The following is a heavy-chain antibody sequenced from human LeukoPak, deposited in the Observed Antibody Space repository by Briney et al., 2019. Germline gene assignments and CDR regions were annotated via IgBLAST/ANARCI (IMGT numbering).Heavy chain of an antibody. CDR2: ISAYNGNT. CDR1: GYTFTSYG. V-gene: IGHV1-18*01. Sequence: ASVKVSCKASGYTFTSYGISWVRQAPGQGLEWMGWISAYNGNTNYAQKLQGRVTMTTDTSTSTAYMELRSLRSDDTAVYYCARRERDYYDSSGYLDWGQGTLVTVSS. CDR3: ARRERDYYDSSGYLD. D-gene: IGHD3-22*01. J-gene: IGHJ4*02.